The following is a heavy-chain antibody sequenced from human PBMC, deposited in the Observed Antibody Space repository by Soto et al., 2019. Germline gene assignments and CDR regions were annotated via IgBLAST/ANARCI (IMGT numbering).Heavy chain of an antibody. J-gene: IGHJ4*02. CDR1: GYTFTTYY. CDR2: INPSIGTA. V-gene: IGHV1-69*08. D-gene: IGHD2-2*01. Sequence: GASVKVSCKASGYTFTTYYIQWVRHAPGQGPEWMGMINPSIGTANYAQKFQGRVTITADKSTSTAYMELSSLRSEDTAVYYCARDSIRGYCSSTSCYLLDYWGQGTLVTVSS. CDR3: ARDSIRGYCSSTSCYLLDY.